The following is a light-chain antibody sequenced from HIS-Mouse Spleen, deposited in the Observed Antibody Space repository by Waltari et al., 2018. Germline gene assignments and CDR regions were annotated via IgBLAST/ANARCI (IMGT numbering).Light chain of an antibody. CDR3: CSYAGSYTLV. Sequence: QSALTQPRPVSGSPGQSVTISCTGTSSYVGGYNYVSWYQQHPGKAPKLMIYDVSKRPSGVPDRFSGSKSGNTASLTISGLQAEDEADYYCCSYAGSYTLVFGGGTKLTVL. J-gene: IGLJ2*01. CDR2: DVS. V-gene: IGLV2-11*01. CDR1: SSYVGGYNY.